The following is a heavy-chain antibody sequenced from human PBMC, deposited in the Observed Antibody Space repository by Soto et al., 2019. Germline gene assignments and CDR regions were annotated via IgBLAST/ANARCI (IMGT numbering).Heavy chain of an antibody. J-gene: IGHJ4*02. CDR3: ARYYFGSGSYFDY. D-gene: IGHD3-10*01. V-gene: IGHV3-48*02. CDR1: GFTFSSYG. CDR2: ISSSSSTM. Sequence: AGSLRLSCAASGFTFSSYGMNWVRQAPGKGLEWLSYISSSSSTMYYADSVKGRFTISRDNAKNSLYLQMNSLRDEDTAVYYCARYYFGSGSYFDYWGQGTLVTVSS.